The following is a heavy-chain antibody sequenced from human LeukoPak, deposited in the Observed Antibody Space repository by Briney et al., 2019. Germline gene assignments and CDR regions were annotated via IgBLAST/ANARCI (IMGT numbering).Heavy chain of an antibody. CDR2: INHSGST. D-gene: IGHD3-22*01. V-gene: IGHV4-34*01. Sequence: SETLSLTCAVYGGSFSGYYWSWIRQPPGKGLEWIGEINHSGSTNYNPSLKSRVTMSVDTSKNQFCLKLSSVTAADTAVYYCARTPYYYDSSGYPHYYYYYGMDVWGQGTTVTVSS. CDR1: GGSFSGYY. CDR3: ARTPYYYDSSGYPHYYYYYGMDV. J-gene: IGHJ6*02.